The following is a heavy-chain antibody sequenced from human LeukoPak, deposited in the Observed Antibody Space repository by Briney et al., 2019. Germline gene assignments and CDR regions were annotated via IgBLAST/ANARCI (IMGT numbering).Heavy chain of an antibody. Sequence: GGSLRLSWAASGFTFSDHYMDWVRQAPGKGLEWVGRTRNKANNYTTEYAASVKGRFTTSRDASKNSLYVQMNSLKTEDTAVYYCARGYGDYFGLDYWGQGTLVTVSS. CDR3: ARGYGDYFGLDY. CDR1: GFTFSDHY. V-gene: IGHV3-72*01. CDR2: TRNKANNYTT. J-gene: IGHJ4*02. D-gene: IGHD4-17*01.